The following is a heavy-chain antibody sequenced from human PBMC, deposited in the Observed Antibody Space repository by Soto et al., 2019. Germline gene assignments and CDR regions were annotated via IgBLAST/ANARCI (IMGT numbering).Heavy chain of an antibody. CDR1: GGTFSSYA. CDR3: ATSFNYDDSSGYYIYAFDI. J-gene: IGHJ3*02. D-gene: IGHD3-22*01. Sequence: QVQLVQSGAEVKKPGSSVKVSCKASGGTFSSYAISWVRQAPGQGLEWMGGIIPIFGTANYAQKFQGRVTITADESTSTAYMELSSLRSEDTAVYYCATSFNYDDSSGYYIYAFDIWGQGTMVTVSS. CDR2: IIPIFGTA. V-gene: IGHV1-69*01.